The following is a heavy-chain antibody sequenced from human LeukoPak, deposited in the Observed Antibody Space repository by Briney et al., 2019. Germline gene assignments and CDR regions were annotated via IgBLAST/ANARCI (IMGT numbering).Heavy chain of an antibody. CDR3: ARAPLDDFWSGYYTRNPYAFDI. Sequence: GGSLRLSCAASGFTFSNYAMSWVRQAPGKGLEWVSSISGSGGSTYYGDSVKGRFTISRDNSKNTLYLQMNSLRAEDTAVYYCARAPLDDFWSGYYTRNPYAFDIWGQGTMVTVSS. J-gene: IGHJ3*02. CDR1: GFTFSNYA. D-gene: IGHD3-3*01. V-gene: IGHV3-23*01. CDR2: ISGSGGST.